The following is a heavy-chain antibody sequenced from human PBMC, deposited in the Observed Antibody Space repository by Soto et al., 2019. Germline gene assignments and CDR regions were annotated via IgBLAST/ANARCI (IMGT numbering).Heavy chain of an antibody. Sequence: QVQLQESGPGLVKPSETLSLTCTVSGGSISSYYWNWIRQPPGKGLEWIGYIYYSGSTNYNPSLKCRVTISVDTSKKQFSLKLSSVIAADTAVYYCAGRVAVAGSWYFDLWGRGTLVTVSS. J-gene: IGHJ2*01. CDR2: IYYSGST. CDR3: AGRVAVAGSWYFDL. D-gene: IGHD6-19*01. V-gene: IGHV4-59*01. CDR1: GGSISSYY.